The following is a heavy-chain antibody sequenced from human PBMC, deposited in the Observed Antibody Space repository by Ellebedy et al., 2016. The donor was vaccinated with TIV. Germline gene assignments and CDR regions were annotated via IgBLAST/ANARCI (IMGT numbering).Heavy chain of an antibody. D-gene: IGHD3-10*01. J-gene: IGHJ5*02. V-gene: IGHV1-69*13. Sequence: AASVQVSCKASGVTFSRYAVSWVRPAPGQGLEWMGTLIPMYGKTHYAQKLQGRVTIAADESTNTALLELSSLKSEDTAIYYCARGEYRNWFDPWGQGTLVTVSS. CDR2: LIPMYGKT. CDR1: GVTFSRYA. CDR3: ARGEYRNWFDP.